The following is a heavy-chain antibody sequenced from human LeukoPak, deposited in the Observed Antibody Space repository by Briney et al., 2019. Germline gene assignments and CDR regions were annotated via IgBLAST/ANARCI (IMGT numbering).Heavy chain of an antibody. J-gene: IGHJ5*02. CDR1: GGSISSSSYY. Sequence: SETLSLTCTVSGGSISSSSYYWGWIRQPPGKGLEWIGSIYYSGSTYYNPSLKSRVTISVDTSKNQFSLKLSSVTAADTAVYYRARVIGALDDYVWGSFESTNWFDPWGQGTLVTVSS. V-gene: IGHV4-39*07. D-gene: IGHD3-16*01. CDR2: IYYSGST. CDR3: ARVIGALDDYVWGSFESTNWFDP.